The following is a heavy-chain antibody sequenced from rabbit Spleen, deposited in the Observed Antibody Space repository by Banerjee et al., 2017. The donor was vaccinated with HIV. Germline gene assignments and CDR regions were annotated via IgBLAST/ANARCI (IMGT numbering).Heavy chain of an antibody. J-gene: IGHJ4*01. V-gene: IGHV1S45*01. D-gene: IGHD6-1*01. CDR3: TRPGYEGYGFNL. Sequence: EESGGDLVKPDGSLTLTCTASGLSFSNSYWIFWVRQAPGKGLEWIASIYTGSGATYYANWAKGRFTVSKTSSTTVTLQMTSPADTATYFCTRPGYEGYGFNLWGPGTLVTVS. CDR2: IYTGSGAT. CDR1: GLSFSNSYW.